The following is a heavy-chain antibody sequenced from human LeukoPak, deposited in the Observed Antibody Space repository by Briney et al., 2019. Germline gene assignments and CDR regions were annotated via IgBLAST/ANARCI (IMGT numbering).Heavy chain of an antibody. D-gene: IGHD1-1*01. CDR2: ASFHGSNT. V-gene: IGHV3-30*04. CDR3: ARERSWNGPLDY. CDR1: GFIFSDST. Sequence: PGGSLRLSCAASGFIFSDSTMHWVRQATGKGLEWVAAASFHGSNTYYADSMKGRFTISRDNSKNTVYLQMNSLRTEDTAVYYCARERSWNGPLDYWGQGTLVTVSS. J-gene: IGHJ4*02.